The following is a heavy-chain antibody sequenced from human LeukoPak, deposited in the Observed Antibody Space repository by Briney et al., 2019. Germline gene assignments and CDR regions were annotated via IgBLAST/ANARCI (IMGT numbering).Heavy chain of an antibody. V-gene: IGHV3-20*04. D-gene: IGHD3-3*01. CDR3: ARAVDNYDFWSEASYYYYYYMDV. CDR1: GFTFDDYG. J-gene: IGHJ6*03. CDR2: INWNGGST. Sequence: GGSLRLSCAASGFTFDDYGMSWVRQAPGKGLEWVSGINWNGGSTGYADSVKGRFTISRDNAKNSLYLQMNSLRAEDTALYYCARAVDNYDFWSEASYYYYYYMDVWGKGTTVTVSS.